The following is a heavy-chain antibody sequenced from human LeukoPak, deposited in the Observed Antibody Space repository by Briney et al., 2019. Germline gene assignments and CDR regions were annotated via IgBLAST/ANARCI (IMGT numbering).Heavy chain of an antibody. D-gene: IGHD6-6*01. CDR2: INHSGST. CDR1: GGSFSGYY. V-gene: IGHV4-34*01. CDR3: ARGRGIAARRWFDP. Sequence: SETLSLTXAVYGGSFSGYYWSWIRQPPGKGLEWIGEINHSGSTNYNPSLKSRVTISVDTSKNQFSLKLSSVTAADTAVYYCARGRGIAARRWFDPWGQRTLVTVSS. J-gene: IGHJ5*02.